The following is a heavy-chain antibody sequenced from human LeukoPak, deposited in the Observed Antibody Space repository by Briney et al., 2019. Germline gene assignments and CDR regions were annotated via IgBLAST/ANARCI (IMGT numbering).Heavy chain of an antibody. Sequence: GGSLRLSCAAAGFTFSSFAMNWVRQAPGKGLEWVSTITGSGSTTFYADSVKGRFTISRDNSKKTLFLQMNSLRAEDTAVYFCAKQIVVVTAGMNCFDNWGQGTLVTVSS. CDR1: GFTFSSFA. J-gene: IGHJ4*02. CDR3: AKQIVVVTAGMNCFDN. CDR2: ITGSGSTT. V-gene: IGHV3-23*01. D-gene: IGHD2-15*01.